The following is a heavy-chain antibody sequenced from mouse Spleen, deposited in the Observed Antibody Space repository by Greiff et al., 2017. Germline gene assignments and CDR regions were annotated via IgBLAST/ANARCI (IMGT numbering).Heavy chain of an antibody. J-gene: IGHJ3*01. CDR2: IDPETGGT. D-gene: IGHD1-1*01. CDR3: TRGSLLRGFAY. V-gene: IGHV1-15*01. CDR1: GYTFTDYE. Sequence: QVQLKQSGAELVRPGASVTLSCKASGYTFTDYEMHWVKQTPVHGLEWIGAIDPETGGTAYNQKFKGKAILTADKSSSTAYMELRSLTSEDSAVYYCTRGSLLRGFAYWGQGTLVTVSA.